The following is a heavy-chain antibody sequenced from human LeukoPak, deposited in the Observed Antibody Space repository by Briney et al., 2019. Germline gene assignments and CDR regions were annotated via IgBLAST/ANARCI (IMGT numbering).Heavy chain of an antibody. D-gene: IGHD2-15*01. Sequence: HPSETLSLTCAVYGGSFSGYYWSWIRQPPGKGLEWIGEINHSGSTNYNPSLKSRVTISVDTSKNQFSLKLSSVTAADTAVYYCAREPGYCSGGSCYSLRYFDYWGQGTLVTVSS. CDR1: GGSFSGYY. V-gene: IGHV4-34*01. CDR2: INHSGST. CDR3: AREPGYCSGGSCYSLRYFDY. J-gene: IGHJ4*02.